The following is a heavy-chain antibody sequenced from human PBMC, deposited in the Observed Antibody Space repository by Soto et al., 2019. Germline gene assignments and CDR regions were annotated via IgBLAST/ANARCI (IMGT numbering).Heavy chain of an antibody. CDR3: VQGSGSYGGGRLNNWFDP. CDR1: GGSISSSSYY. D-gene: IGHD3-10*01. CDR2: IYYSGST. Sequence: SEILSLTCTVSGGSISSSSYYWGWIRQPPGKGLEWIGSIYYSGSTYYNPSLKSRVTISVDTSKNQFSLKLSSVTAADTAVYYCVQGSGSYGGGRLNNWFDPWGQGTLVTVSS. V-gene: IGHV4-39*01. J-gene: IGHJ5*02.